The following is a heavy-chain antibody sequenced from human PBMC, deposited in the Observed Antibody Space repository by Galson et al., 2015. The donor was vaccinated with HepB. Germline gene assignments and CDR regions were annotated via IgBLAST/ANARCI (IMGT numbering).Heavy chain of an antibody. D-gene: IGHD2-15*01. J-gene: IGHJ4*02. Sequence: SLRLSCAASGFAFDNYAMTWVRQAPGKGLEWVSSITNSGSHTYYADSVRGRFTLSRDNSKNTVSLQMNSLTADDTAVYYCAKDAIRASPHMWYFHYWGPGTLVAVSS. CDR1: GFAFDNYA. CDR2: ITNSGSHT. CDR3: AKDAIRASPHMWYFHY. V-gene: IGHV3-23*01.